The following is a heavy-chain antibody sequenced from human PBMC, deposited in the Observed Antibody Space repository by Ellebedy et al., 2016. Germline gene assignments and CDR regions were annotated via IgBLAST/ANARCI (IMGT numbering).Heavy chain of an antibody. J-gene: IGHJ4*02. CDR2: ISNDGSKK. Sequence: GGSLRLSCAASGFSFGAYSVHWVRQAPGKGLEWVAVISNDGSKKFYGDSVRGRFTISRDNSENTLYLQMNSLTTNDTAVYYCASPREITPAVTLDFWGQGTLVTVSS. V-gene: IGHV3-30-3*01. CDR1: GFSFGAYS. CDR3: ASPREITPAVTLDF. D-gene: IGHD2-2*01.